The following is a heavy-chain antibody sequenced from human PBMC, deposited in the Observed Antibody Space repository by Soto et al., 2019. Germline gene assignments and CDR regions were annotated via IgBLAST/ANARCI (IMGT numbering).Heavy chain of an antibody. J-gene: IGHJ5*02. CDR1: GFTFSSYS. Sequence: GGSLRLSCAASGFTFSSYSMNWVRQAPGKGLEWVSSISSSSSYIYYADSVKGRFTISRDNAKSSLYLQMNSLRAEDTAVYYCARDHLTVYYGSGNSITWGQGTLVTVSS. V-gene: IGHV3-21*01. D-gene: IGHD3-10*01. CDR3: ARDHLTVYYGSGNSIT. CDR2: ISSSSSYI.